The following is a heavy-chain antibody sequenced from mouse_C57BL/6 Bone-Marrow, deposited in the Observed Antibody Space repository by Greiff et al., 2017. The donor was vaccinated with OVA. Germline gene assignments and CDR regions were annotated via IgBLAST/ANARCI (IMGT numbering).Heavy chain of an antibody. Sequence: EVQLVESGGDLVKPGGSLKLSCAASGFTFSSYGMSWVRQTPDKRLEWVATISSGGSYTYYPDSVKGRFTISRDNAKNTLYLQMSSLKSEDTAMYYCARQTMWSYWYFDVWGTGTTVTVSS. CDR2: ISSGGSYT. CDR1: GFTFSSYG. CDR3: ARQTMWSYWYFDV. D-gene: IGHD1-1*02. V-gene: IGHV5-6*01. J-gene: IGHJ1*03.